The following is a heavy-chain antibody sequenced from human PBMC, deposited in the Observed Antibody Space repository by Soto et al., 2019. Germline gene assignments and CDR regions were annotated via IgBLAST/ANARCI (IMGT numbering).Heavy chain of an antibody. J-gene: IGHJ5*02. CDR1: GYSLSDLS. CDR3: ATLPRTIERTPAAIWSFDP. CDR2: LDAEDGET. D-gene: IGHD2-2*01. Sequence: SVKVSCKVSGYSLSDLSIHWVRQAPGKGLEWMGGLDAEDGETIYAQKLRGRGTMTEDTSTDTAYMELSSLTSEDTAMYYCATLPRTIERTPAAIWSFDPWGQGTLVTVSS. V-gene: IGHV1-24*01.